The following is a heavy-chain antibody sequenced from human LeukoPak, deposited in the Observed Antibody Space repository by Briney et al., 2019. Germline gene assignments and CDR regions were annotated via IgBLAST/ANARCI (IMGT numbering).Heavy chain of an antibody. J-gene: IGHJ4*02. Sequence: SETLSLTCTVSGGSIGSYYWSWIRQPPGKGLEWIGYIYYSGSTNYNPSLKSRVTISVDTSKNQFSLKLSSVTAADTAVYYCARVGYRPRYCSSTSCYNPINYYFDYWGQGTLVTVSS. CDR3: ARVGYRPRYCSSTSCYNPINYYFDY. V-gene: IGHV4-59*01. D-gene: IGHD2-2*02. CDR2: IYYSGST. CDR1: GGSIGSYY.